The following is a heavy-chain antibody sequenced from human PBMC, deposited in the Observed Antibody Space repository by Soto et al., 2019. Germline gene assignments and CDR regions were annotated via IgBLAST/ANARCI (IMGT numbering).Heavy chain of an antibody. CDR2: IYWDDDK. CDR1: GFSLSSTRVA. J-gene: IGHJ4*02. CDR3: AHSVVAGLGYYFDY. Sequence: QITLKESGPTLVKPTQTLTLTCTFSGFSLSSTRVAVGWIRQPPGKALEWLALIYWDDDKRYSPFLKSRLTIXXXTXQTQVVLTMTNMDPVDTATYYCAHSVVAGLGYYFDYWGQGTLVTVSS. V-gene: IGHV2-5*02. D-gene: IGHD6-19*01.